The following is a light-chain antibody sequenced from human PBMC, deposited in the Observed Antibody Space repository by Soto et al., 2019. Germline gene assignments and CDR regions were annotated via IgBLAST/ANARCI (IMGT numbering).Light chain of an antibody. CDR3: QQYNSFPLT. J-gene: IGKJ4*01. Sequence: DIQMTQSPSTLSASVGDRVTITCRASQSISSWLAWYQQKPGKAPKLLIYKASSLESGVPSRFSGSGSGTEFTLTISSLQPDNFATYYCQQYNSFPLTFGGGTKVEIK. CDR1: QSISSW. V-gene: IGKV1-5*03. CDR2: KAS.